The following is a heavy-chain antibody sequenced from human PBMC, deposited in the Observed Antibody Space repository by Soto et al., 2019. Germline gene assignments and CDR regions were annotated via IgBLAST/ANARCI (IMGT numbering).Heavy chain of an antibody. D-gene: IGHD4-17*01. V-gene: IGHV3-30*18. CDR3: AKDLRKLYYYGMDV. J-gene: IGHJ6*02. CDR2: ISHDGSNE. Sequence: SLRLSCVGSGFTFSAYGMHWVRQAPGKGLEWVAVISHDGSNEYYADSVKGRCTISRDNSKNTVNLQMNSLRADDTAVYYCAKDLRKLYYYGMDVWGPGTTVTVSS. CDR1: GFTFSAYG.